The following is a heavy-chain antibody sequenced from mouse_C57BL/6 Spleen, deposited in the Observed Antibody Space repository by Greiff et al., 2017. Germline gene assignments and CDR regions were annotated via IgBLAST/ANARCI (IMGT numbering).Heavy chain of an antibody. Sequence: QVQLQQSGAELVRPGASVTLSCKASGYTFTDYEMHWVKQTPVHGLEWIGAIDPEAGGTAYNQKFKGKIILTADKSSSTAYMELRSLTSEDSAVYYCRGGEWGTGTGYFDDWGQGTTLTVSS. CDR1: GYTFTDYE. V-gene: IGHV1-15*01. J-gene: IGHJ2*01. CDR3: RGGEWGTGTGYFDD. CDR2: IDPEAGGT. D-gene: IGHD4-1*01.